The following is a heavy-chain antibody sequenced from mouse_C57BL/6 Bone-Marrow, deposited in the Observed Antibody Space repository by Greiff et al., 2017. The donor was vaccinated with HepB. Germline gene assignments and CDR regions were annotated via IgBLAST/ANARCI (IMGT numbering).Heavy chain of an antibody. V-gene: IGHV5-17*01. CDR2: ISSGSSTI. CDR1: GFTFSDYG. CDR3: ARIGGYYVGFAY. D-gene: IGHD2-3*01. J-gene: IGHJ3*01. Sequence: EVKLMESGGGLVKPGGSLKLSCAASGFTFSDYGMHWVRQAPEKGLEWVAYISSGSSTIYYADTVKGRFTISRDNAKNTLFLQMTSLRSEDTAMYYCARIGGYYVGFAYWGQGTLVTVSA.